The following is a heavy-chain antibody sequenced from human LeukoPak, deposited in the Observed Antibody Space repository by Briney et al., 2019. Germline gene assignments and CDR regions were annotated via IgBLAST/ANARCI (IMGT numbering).Heavy chain of an antibody. CDR3: ARRYYLGSGSYARFSYGMDV. Sequence: GGSLRLSCAASGFTFSSYAMSWVRQAPGKGLEWVSAISGSGGSTYYADSVKGRFTISRDNSKNTLYLQMNSLRAEDTAVYYCARRYYLGSGSYARFSYGMDVWGQGTTVTVSS. J-gene: IGHJ6*02. D-gene: IGHD3-10*01. CDR2: ISGSGGST. CDR1: GFTFSSYA. V-gene: IGHV3-23*01.